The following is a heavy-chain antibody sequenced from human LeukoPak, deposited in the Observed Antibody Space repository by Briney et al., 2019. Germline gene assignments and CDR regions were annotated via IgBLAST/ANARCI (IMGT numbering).Heavy chain of an antibody. J-gene: IGHJ4*02. CDR1: GYTFTSYA. V-gene: IGHV1-3*03. CDR2: INAGNGNT. CDR3: ARATGWVGATGPQFDC. D-gene: IGHD1-26*01. Sequence: ASVKVSCKASGYTFTSYAMHWVRQAPGQRLEWMGWINAGNGNTKYSQEFQGRVTITRDTSASTAYMELSSLRSEDMAVYYCARATGWVGATGPQFDCWGQGTLVTVSS.